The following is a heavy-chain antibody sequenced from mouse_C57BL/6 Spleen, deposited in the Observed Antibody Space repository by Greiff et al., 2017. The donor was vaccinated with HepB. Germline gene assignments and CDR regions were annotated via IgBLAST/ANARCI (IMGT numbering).Heavy chain of an antibody. V-gene: IGHV1-59*01. Sequence: VQLQQSGAELVRPGTSVKLSCKASGYTFTSYWMHWVKQRPGQGLEWIGVIDPSDSYTNYNQKFKGKATLTVDTSSSTAYMQLSSLTSEDSAVYDCARGGDGAWFAYWGQGTLVTVSA. CDR1: GYTFTSYW. CDR3: ARGGDGAWFAY. J-gene: IGHJ3*01. D-gene: IGHD3-3*01. CDR2: IDPSDSYT.